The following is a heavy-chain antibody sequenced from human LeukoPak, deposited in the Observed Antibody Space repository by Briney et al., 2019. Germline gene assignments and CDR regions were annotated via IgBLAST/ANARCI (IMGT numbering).Heavy chain of an antibody. D-gene: IGHD3-16*01. J-gene: IGHJ5*02. CDR2: INPSGDST. V-gene: IGHV1-46*01. CDR1: GYTFTSYD. CDR3: AGTQGGDWFDP. Sequence: ASVKVSCKASGYTFTSYDMNWVRQAPGQGLEWMGIINPSGDSTSYAQKFQGRVTMTRDTSTSTVYMELSSLRSEDTAVYYCAGTQGGDWFDPWGQGTLVTVSS.